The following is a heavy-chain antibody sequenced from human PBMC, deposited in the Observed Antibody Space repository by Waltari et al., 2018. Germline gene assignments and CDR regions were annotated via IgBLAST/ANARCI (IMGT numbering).Heavy chain of an antibody. V-gene: IGHV4-59*02. D-gene: IGHD4-17*01. CDR2: MYYSGIT. CDR3: ARGGGDHTAFFDY. J-gene: IGHJ4*02. Sequence: QVQLQESGPGLVKPSETLSLTCTVSGGSVSSNYWSWIRQPPGKGLEWIGYMYYSGITNYNPSLKSRVTISVDTSKNQLSLKVSSVTAADTAVYYCARGGGDHTAFFDYWGQGTLVTVSS. CDR1: GGSVSSNY.